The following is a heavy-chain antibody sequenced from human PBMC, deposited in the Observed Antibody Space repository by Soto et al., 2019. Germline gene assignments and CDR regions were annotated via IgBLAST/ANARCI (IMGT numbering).Heavy chain of an antibody. CDR1: GGSISSSDYY. CDR2: IYYSGSA. D-gene: IGHD3-10*01. Sequence: TSETLSLTCTVSGGSISSSDYYWGWIRQPPGKGLEWIGNIYYSGSASYNPSLKSRVTISVDTSKNQVSLKLSSVTAADTAVYYCARAGSYSPYNWFDPWGQGTLVTVSS. V-gene: IGHV4-39*01. J-gene: IGHJ5*02. CDR3: ARAGSYSPYNWFDP.